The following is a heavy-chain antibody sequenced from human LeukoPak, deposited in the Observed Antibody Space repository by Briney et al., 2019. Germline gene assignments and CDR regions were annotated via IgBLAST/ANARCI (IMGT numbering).Heavy chain of an antibody. D-gene: IGHD3-10*01. CDR2: MYYSGGT. CDR3: ARLFRGGTMVRGLPYYMDV. CDR1: GGSFTRTSTYY. V-gene: IGHV4-39*01. Sequence: SETPSLTCSVSGGSFTRTSTYYWGWIRQSPGKGLEWLGTMYYSGGTYYNPSLKSRLTISVDTSKNQFSLKLSSVTAADTAVYYCARLFRGGTMVRGLPYYMDVWGKGTTVTISS. J-gene: IGHJ6*03.